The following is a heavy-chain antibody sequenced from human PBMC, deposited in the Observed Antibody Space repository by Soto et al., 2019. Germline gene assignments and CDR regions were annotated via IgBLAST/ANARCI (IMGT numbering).Heavy chain of an antibody. D-gene: IGHD6-19*01. CDR3: ARQAGYSSGWPSFDY. CDR1: GYGFTSYW. Sequence: PGESLKISCKGFGYGFTSYWIGWVRQMPGKGLEWMGIFYPSDSDTRYSPSFQGQVTISADKSISTAYLQWSSLKASDTGMYYCARQAGYSSGWPSFDYWGQGTLVTVSS. J-gene: IGHJ4*02. V-gene: IGHV5-51*01. CDR2: FYPSDSDT.